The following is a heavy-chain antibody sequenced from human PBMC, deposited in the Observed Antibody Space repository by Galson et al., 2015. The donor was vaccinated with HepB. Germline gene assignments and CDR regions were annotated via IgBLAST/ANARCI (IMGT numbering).Heavy chain of an antibody. V-gene: IGHV4-31*03. Sequence: TLSLTCTVSGGSISSGGYYWSWIRQHPGKGLEWIGYIYYSGSTYYNPSLKSRVTISVDTSKNQFSLKLSSVTAADTAVYYCARRDFRSAHDYWGQGTLVTVSS. J-gene: IGHJ4*02. CDR1: GGSISSGGYY. CDR2: IYYSGST. CDR3: ARRDFRSAHDY. D-gene: IGHD3-3*01.